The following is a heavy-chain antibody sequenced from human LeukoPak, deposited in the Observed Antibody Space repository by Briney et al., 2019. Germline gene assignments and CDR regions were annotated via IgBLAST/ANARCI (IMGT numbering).Heavy chain of an antibody. V-gene: IGHV3-53*04. CDR3: ARVDTVMAYYFDL. D-gene: IGHD5-18*01. Sequence: GGSLRLSCAAFGFTVSTNCMTWVRQAPGKGLEWVSTIYSGGTTYYADSVMGRFTISRHNSRNTLYLQMNSLRAEDTAVYYCARVDTVMAYYFDLWGQGTLVTVSS. J-gene: IGHJ4*02. CDR1: GFTVSTNC. CDR2: IYSGGTT.